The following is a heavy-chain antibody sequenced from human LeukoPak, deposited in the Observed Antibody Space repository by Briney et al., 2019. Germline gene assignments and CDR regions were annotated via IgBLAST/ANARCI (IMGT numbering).Heavy chain of an antibody. D-gene: IGHD1-26*01. Sequence: SETLSLTCTVSGGSISSYNWSWIRQPPGKGLEWIGYIYYSGTTSYNPSLKSRVTISVDTSKNQFSLKLSSVTAGDAAVYYCAREPGSGTYWAFDYWGQGTLVTVSS. V-gene: IGHV4-59*01. J-gene: IGHJ4*02. CDR1: GGSISSYN. CDR3: AREPGSGTYWAFDY. CDR2: IYYSGTT.